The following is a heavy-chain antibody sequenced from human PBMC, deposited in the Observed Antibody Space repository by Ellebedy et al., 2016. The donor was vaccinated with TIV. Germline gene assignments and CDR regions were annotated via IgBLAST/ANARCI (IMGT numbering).Heavy chain of an antibody. Sequence: GESLKISXAASGFTFSSYSMNWVRQAPGKGLEWVSYISSSSDTIYYADSVKGRFTISRDNAKNSLYLQMNSLRAEDTALYYCARDQETVALYGMDIWGQGTTVTVS. CDR3: ARDQETVALYGMDI. J-gene: IGHJ6*02. D-gene: IGHD6-19*01. V-gene: IGHV3-48*04. CDR1: GFTFSSYS. CDR2: ISSSSDTI.